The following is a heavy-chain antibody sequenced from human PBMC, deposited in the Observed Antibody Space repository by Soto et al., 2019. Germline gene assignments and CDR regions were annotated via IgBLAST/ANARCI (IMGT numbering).Heavy chain of an antibody. J-gene: IGHJ3*02. CDR1: GFTVRSNY. CDR2: IYRDGST. V-gene: IGHV3-66*01. CDR3: ARGQPYSGSYFAFDI. Sequence: LRLSCVAXGFTVRSNYMSWVRQAPWKGLEWLSVIYRDGSTYFADSVKGRFTISGENSKNTLYLQMNSLRAEDTAVYYCARGQPYSGSYFAFDIWGQGTMVTVSS. D-gene: IGHD1-26*01.